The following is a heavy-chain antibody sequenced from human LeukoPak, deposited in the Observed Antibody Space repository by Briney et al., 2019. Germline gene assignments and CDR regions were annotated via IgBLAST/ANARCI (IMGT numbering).Heavy chain of an antibody. J-gene: IGHJ5*02. V-gene: IGHV4-34*01. Sequence: PSETLSLTCAVYGGSFSGYYWSWIRQPPGKGLEWLGEINHSGSTNYNPSLKSRVTISVDTSKNQFSLKLSSVTAADTAVYYCARDGVYGSGISWFDPWGQGTLVTVSS. CDR1: GGSFSGYY. CDR2: INHSGST. CDR3: ARDGVYGSGISWFDP. D-gene: IGHD3-10*01.